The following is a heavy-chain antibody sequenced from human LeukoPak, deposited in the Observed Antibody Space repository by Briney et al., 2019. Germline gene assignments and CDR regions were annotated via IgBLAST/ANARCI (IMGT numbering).Heavy chain of an antibody. D-gene: IGHD6-13*01. Sequence: GAPCPSFAAPRFPLCSYGMRGGRPGPGEGGGGGSAISGSGGSTYYADSVKGRFTISRDNAKNSLYLQMNSLRAEDTAVYYCASMYSSTEYYFDYWGQGTLVTVSS. J-gene: IGHJ4*02. CDR3: ASMYSSTEYYFDY. CDR1: RFPLCSYG. V-gene: IGHV3-23*01. CDR2: ISGSGGST.